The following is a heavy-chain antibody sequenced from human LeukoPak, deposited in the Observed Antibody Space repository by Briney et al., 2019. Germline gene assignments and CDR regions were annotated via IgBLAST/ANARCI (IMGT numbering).Heavy chain of an antibody. CDR1: GITLSNYG. V-gene: IGHV3-23*01. Sequence: GGSLRLSCAVSGITLSNYGMSWVRQVPGKGLEWVAGISGSGGSTNYAASVKGRFTISRDSRKNTLFLQMNSLRAEDTAVYYCARGGMVATFWGQGTLVTVSS. J-gene: IGHJ4*02. CDR3: ARGGMVATF. CDR2: ISGSGGST. D-gene: IGHD5-12*01.